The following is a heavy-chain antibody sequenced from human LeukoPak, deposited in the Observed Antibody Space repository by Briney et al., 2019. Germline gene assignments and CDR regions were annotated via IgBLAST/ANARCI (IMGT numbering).Heavy chain of an antibody. CDR1: GISFSGYA. Sequence: GGSLRLSDAASGISFSGYAMSWVRQAPGKGLEWVSTISGNDDWTTYADSVKDRFTISRDNSKYMVYVQMYSLRAEDTAVYYCARSRLATAGTGAFDVWGQGTKVTVSS. CDR2: ISGNDDWT. CDR3: ARSRLATAGTGAFDV. J-gene: IGHJ3*01. V-gene: IGHV3-23*01. D-gene: IGHD6-13*01.